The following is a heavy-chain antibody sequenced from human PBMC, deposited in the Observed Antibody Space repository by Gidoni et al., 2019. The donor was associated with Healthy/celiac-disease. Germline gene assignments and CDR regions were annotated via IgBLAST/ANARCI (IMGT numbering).Heavy chain of an antibody. D-gene: IGHD2-15*01. CDR1: RGPFSSYA. V-gene: IGHV1-69*06. Sequence: QVQLVQSGAEVKKPGSSVKVSCKASRGPFSSYAISWVRPAPGQGREWMGGILPIFGTANYAQKFQGRVTITADKSTSTAYMELSSLRSEDTAVYYCAGGTLVCSGGSCYSAYYYGMDVWGQGTTVTVSS. J-gene: IGHJ6*02. CDR2: ILPIFGTA. CDR3: AGGTLVCSGGSCYSAYYYGMDV.